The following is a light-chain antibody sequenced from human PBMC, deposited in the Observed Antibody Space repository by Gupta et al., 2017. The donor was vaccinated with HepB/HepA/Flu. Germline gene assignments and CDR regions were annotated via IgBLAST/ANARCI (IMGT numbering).Light chain of an antibody. Sequence: SSELTQDPAVSVALGQTVRITCPGATLRSYYASWYQQKPGQAPVLVIYGKNNRPSGIPDRFSGSSSGNTASLTITGAQAEDEADYYCNYRDSSSNHVVFGGGTKLTVL. CDR2: GKN. J-gene: IGLJ2*01. CDR3: NYRDSSSNHVV. V-gene: IGLV3-19*01. CDR1: TLRSYY.